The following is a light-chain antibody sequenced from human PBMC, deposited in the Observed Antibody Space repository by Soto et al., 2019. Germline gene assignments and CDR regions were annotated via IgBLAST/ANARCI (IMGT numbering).Light chain of an antibody. V-gene: IGKV3-15*01. CDR3: QQYNDWPLYT. J-gene: IGKJ2*01. Sequence: EIVMTQSPATPSVSLGERATLSCRASQSVGSSLAWYQQKPGQPPRRLIYGASTRATGIPARFSGSGSGTEFTLTISSLQSEDFALYYCQQYNDWPLYTCGQGTQLEIK. CDR2: GAS. CDR1: QSVGSS.